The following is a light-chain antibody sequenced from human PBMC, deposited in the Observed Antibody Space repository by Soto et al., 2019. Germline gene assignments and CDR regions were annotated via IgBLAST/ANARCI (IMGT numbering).Light chain of an antibody. CDR3: QQFNSYPIT. J-gene: IGKJ5*01. CDR1: QSISSW. V-gene: IGKV1-9*01. Sequence: IWMTQSPSLLSASVGDRVTITLRASQSISSWLAWYQQKPGKAPKLLIYTASTLQSGVPSRFSGSGSGTEFTLTISSLQPEDFATYYCQQFNSYPITFGQGTRLEIK. CDR2: TAS.